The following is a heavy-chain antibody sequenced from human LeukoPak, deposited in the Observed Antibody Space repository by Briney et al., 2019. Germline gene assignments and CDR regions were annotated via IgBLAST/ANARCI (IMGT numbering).Heavy chain of an antibody. J-gene: IGHJ4*02. Sequence: GGSLRLSCAASGFTFSSYSMNWVRQAPGKGLEWVALIKEVDSDTYYMDSVRGRFTIFRDNADNSLYLQMNSLRGDDTAVYYCATRRGENWGQGTLVTVSS. CDR1: GFTFSSYS. V-gene: IGHV3-7*01. CDR3: ATRRGEN. CDR2: IKEVDSDT.